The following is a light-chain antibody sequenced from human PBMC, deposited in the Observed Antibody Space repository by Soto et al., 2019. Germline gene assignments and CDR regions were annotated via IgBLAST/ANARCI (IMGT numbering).Light chain of an antibody. Sequence: DIQMTQSPSSLSASVGDRVTITCRASQSISRYLNWYQHRPGQAPKLLINAASNLRSGVPSRFSGSGSGTDFTLTISSLQPEDFATYYCQQSYSTPLTFGGGTKVDIK. CDR1: QSISRY. V-gene: IGKV1-39*01. CDR2: AAS. CDR3: QQSYSTPLT. J-gene: IGKJ4*01.